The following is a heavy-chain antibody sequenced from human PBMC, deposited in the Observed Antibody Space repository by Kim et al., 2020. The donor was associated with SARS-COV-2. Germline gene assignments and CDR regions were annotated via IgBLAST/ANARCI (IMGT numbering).Heavy chain of an antibody. Sequence: GGSLRLSCAASGFTFSSYSMNWVRQAPGKGLEWVSSISSSSSYIYYADSVKGRFTISRDNAKNSLYLQMNSLRAEDTAVYYCAREVYMDGRNDYGDYGQTDAFDIWGQGTMVTVSS. V-gene: IGHV3-21*01. J-gene: IGHJ3*02. CDR3: AREVYMDGRNDYGDYGQTDAFDI. CDR2: ISSSSSYI. CDR1: GFTFSSYS. D-gene: IGHD4-17*01.